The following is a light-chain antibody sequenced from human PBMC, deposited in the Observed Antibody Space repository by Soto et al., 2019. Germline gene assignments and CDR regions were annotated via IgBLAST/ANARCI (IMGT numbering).Light chain of an antibody. CDR3: QVWNGPNDLIV. CDR1: NIGIKS. V-gene: IGLV3-21*02. Sequence: SYELTQPPSVSVAPGQTATLTCGGNNIGIKSVHWYQQRPGQAPMLVVYDERDRPSGIPERFSGSNSGNAATLTISGVGAGDEAVYYCQVWNGPNDLIVFGGGTQLTVL. CDR2: DER. J-gene: IGLJ3*02.